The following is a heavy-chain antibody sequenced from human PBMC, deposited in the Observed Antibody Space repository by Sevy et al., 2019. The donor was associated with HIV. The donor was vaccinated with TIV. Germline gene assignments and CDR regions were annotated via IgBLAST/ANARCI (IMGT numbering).Heavy chain of an antibody. CDR2: INPNRGGT. CDR3: ARVRPYSGSYYDY. D-gene: IGHD1-26*01. V-gene: IGHV1-2*06. J-gene: IGHJ4*02. Sequence: ASVKVSCKASGYTFTGYYMHWVRQAPGQGLEWMGRINPNRGGTNYAQKFQGRVTMTRDTSISTAYMELSRLRSDDTAVYYCARVRPYSGSYYDYWGQGTLVTVSS. CDR1: GYTFTGYY.